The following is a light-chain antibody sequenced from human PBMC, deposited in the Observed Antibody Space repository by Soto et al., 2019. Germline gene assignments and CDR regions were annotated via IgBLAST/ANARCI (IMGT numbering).Light chain of an antibody. Sequence: DIQMTQIPSSLSASVGDRVTITCQASQDINTCLNWYHQKPGKAPKLLIYDASNLETGVPSRFSGSGSGTHFTLTISSLQPEDTATYYCQQYDNLPLTFGPGTKVDIK. CDR2: DAS. CDR3: QQYDNLPLT. CDR1: QDINTC. V-gene: IGKV1-33*01. J-gene: IGKJ3*01.